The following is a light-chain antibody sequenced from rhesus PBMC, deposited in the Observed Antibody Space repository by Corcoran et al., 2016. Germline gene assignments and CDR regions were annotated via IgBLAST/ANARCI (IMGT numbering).Light chain of an antibody. J-gene: IGKJ4*01. Sequence: DIQMTQSPSSLSASVGDTVTITCRASQSFSSSLAWYQQKAGKAPKLLIHSASSLESGVHSRLSGSKSGTEFTLTISSLQPEDVANYYCQQYYSDPLTFGGGTKVELK. V-gene: IGKV1-46*01. CDR2: SAS. CDR3: QQYYSDPLT. CDR1: QSFSSS.